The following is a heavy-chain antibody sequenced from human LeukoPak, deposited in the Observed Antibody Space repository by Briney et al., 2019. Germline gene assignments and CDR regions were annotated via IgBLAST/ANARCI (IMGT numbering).Heavy chain of an antibody. V-gene: IGHV4-59*08. Sequence: SETLSLTCTVSGGSISSYYWSWIRQPPGKGLEWIGYIYYSGSTNYNPSLKSRVTISVDTSKNQFSLKLSSVAAADTAVYYCARRGEGWQGLYNWFDPWGQGTLVTVSS. CDR1: GGSISSYY. D-gene: IGHD4-17*01. CDR3: ARRGEGWQGLYNWFDP. J-gene: IGHJ5*02. CDR2: IYYSGST.